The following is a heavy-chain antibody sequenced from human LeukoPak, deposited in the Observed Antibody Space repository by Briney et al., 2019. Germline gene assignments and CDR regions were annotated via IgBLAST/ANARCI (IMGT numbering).Heavy chain of an antibody. CDR3: ARDRGVTTIDY. CDR2: ISYDGSNK. Sequence: GGSLRLSCEVSGFSIRNYWMSWVRQAPGKGLEWVAVISYDGSNKYYADSVKGRFTISRDNSKNTLYLQMNSLRAEDTAVYYCARDRGVTTIDYWGQGTLVTVSS. CDR1: GFSIRNYW. V-gene: IGHV3-30*03. D-gene: IGHD4-17*01. J-gene: IGHJ4*02.